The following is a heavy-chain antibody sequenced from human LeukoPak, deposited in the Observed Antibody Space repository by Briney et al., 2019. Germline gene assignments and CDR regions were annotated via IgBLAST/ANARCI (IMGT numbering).Heavy chain of an antibody. CDR3: AKGEPPDY. CDR1: GFTFDDYA. CDR2: ICWNSGSI. J-gene: IGHJ4*02. V-gene: IGHV3-9*01. Sequence: GRSLRLSCAASGFTFDDYAMHWVRQAPGKGLEWVSGICWNSGSIGYADSVKGRFTISRDNAKNSLYLQMNSLRAEDTALYYCAKGEPPDYWGQGTLVTVSS.